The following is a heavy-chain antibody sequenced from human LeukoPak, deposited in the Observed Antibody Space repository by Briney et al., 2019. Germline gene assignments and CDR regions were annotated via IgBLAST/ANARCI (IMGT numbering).Heavy chain of an antibody. D-gene: IGHD3-22*01. CDR3: ARDNAPPYYYDSSGYPWAEYFQH. CDR1: GFTFSNYW. CDR2: INSDGINT. V-gene: IGHV3-74*01. Sequence: GGSLRLSCAASGFTFSNYWMHWVRQAPGKGLVWVSRINSDGINTSYADSVKGRFTISRDNAKNTLNLQMNSLRAEDTAVYYCARDNAPPYYYDSSGYPWAEYFQHWGQGTLVTVSS. J-gene: IGHJ1*01.